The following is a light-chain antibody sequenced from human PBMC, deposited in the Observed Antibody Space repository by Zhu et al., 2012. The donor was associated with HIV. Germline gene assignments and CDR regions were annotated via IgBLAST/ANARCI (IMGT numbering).Light chain of an antibody. CDR2: RAS. J-gene: IGKJ4*01. V-gene: IGKV3D-15*01. CDR1: QSVGTN. CDR3: QQYNTWRPLS. Sequence: ETVMTQSPATLSVSPGERSTLSCRASQSVGTNLAWYQQKPGQVPRLLISRASTRATGIPDRFSGSGSGTDFTLTISSLQSEDFAVYFCQQYNTWRPLSFGGGTKVEMK.